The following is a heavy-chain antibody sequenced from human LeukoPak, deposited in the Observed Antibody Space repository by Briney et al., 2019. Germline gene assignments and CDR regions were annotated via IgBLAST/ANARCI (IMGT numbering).Heavy chain of an antibody. CDR2: INPSGGTT. D-gene: IGHD3-10*01. Sequence: ASVKVSCKASGYTFINYYVHWVRQAPGQGHEWMGIINPSGGTTTYAQKIQGRVTLTRDTSTSTVYMELSSLRSDDTSVYYCAREGNGSGRRLGMDVCGQGTTVTVSS. V-gene: IGHV1-46*01. J-gene: IGHJ6*02. CDR3: AREGNGSGRRLGMDV. CDR1: GYTFINYY.